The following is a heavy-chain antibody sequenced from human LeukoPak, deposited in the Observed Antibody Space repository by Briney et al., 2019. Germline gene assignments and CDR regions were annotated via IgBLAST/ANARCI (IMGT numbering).Heavy chain of an antibody. CDR3: AKERRDGYNNGLDY. J-gene: IGHJ4*02. D-gene: IGHD5-24*01. V-gene: IGHV3-23*01. CDR2: VGGDDAA. CDR1: GFIFSEYA. Sequence: PGGSLRLSCAASGFIFSEYAMNWVRQAPGKGLEWVSVVGGDDAAYYKDSVRGRFTASRDNSKNTLSLQMNSLRPEDTAVYYCAKERRDGYNNGLDYWGQGTLVTVSS.